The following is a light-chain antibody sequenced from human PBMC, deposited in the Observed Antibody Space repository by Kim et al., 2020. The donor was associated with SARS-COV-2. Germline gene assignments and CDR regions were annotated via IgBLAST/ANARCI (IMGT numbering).Light chain of an antibody. CDR3: SSYTATTTSV. CDR2: DVK. J-gene: IGLJ1*01. V-gene: IGLV2-14*03. CDR1: NKDVGGYNY. Sequence: GQSITIFCSGTNKDVGGYNYVSWYQQHPGKAPKLLLYDVKRRPSGVSDRFSGSKSGYRASLTISGLQPEDEADYYCSSYTATTTSVFGTGTKVTVL.